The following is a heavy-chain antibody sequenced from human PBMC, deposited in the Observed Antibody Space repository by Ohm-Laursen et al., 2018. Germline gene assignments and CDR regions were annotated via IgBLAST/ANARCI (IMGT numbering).Heavy chain of an antibody. CDR3: VRSSAGGFDY. D-gene: IGHD3-16*01. CDR1: GFTFSTYG. Sequence: SLRLSCAASGFTFSTYGMHWVRQAPGKGLEWVAVIWYDGSNKYYADSVKGRFTISRDNAKNTLYLQMNSLRAEDTAVYYCVRSSAGGFDYWGQGTLVTVSS. J-gene: IGHJ4*02. V-gene: IGHV3-33*03. CDR2: IWYDGSNK.